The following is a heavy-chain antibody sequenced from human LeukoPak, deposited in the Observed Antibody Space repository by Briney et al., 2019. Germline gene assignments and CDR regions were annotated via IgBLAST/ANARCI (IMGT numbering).Heavy chain of an antibody. CDR2: ITPTTSYI. D-gene: IGHD3-22*01. Sequence: GGTLRLSCAASGLGFSSFSFNWIRKAPGKGLEWVSSITPTTSYIYYEDTVRGRFTISRENAKNSLYLQMNSLRAEDTAVYYCARLRRTSDSSGYYYYYDYWGQGTLVTVSS. CDR1: GLGFSSFS. CDR3: ARLRRTSDSSGYYYYYDY. J-gene: IGHJ4*02. V-gene: IGHV3-21*01.